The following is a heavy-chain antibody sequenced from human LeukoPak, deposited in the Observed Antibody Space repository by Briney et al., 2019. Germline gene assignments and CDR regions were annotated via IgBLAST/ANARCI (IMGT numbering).Heavy chain of an antibody. D-gene: IGHD3-3*01. V-gene: IGHV4-39*01. CDR2: IYYSGST. Sequence: SETLSLTCTVSGGSISSSSYYWGWIRQPPGKGLEWMGSIYYSGSTYYNPSLKSRVTISGDTSKNQFSVKLISVPAADTAVYYSASPFYDFWSGYYTEGFDYWGQGTLVTVSS. CDR1: GGSISSSSYY. J-gene: IGHJ4*02. CDR3: ASPFYDFWSGYYTEGFDY.